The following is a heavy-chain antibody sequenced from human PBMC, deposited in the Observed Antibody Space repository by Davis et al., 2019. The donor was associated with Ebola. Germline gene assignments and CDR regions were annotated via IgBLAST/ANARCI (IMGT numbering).Heavy chain of an antibody. V-gene: IGHV1-46*01. D-gene: IGHD4-11*01. CDR3: ASEMTTFYYYYGMDV. CDR1: GYTFTSYG. J-gene: IGHJ6*02. CDR2: INPSGGST. Sequence: AASVKVSCKASGYTFTSYGISWVRQAPGQGLEWMGIINPSGGSTSYAQKFQGRVTMTRDTSTSTVYMELSSLRSEDTAVYYCASEMTTFYYYYGMDVWGQGTTVTVSS.